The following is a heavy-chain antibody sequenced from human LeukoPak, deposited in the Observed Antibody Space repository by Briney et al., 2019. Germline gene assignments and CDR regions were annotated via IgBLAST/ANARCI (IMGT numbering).Heavy chain of an antibody. CDR1: GGSISSYY. V-gene: IGHV4-59*01. CDR2: IFYAGST. CDR3: ATLTGGDDAFDI. Sequence: SETLSLTCTVSGGSISSYYWSWIRQPPGKGLEWIGYIFYAGSTNYNPSLKSRVTISVLTSKNRFSLKLSSVTAADTAVYYCATLTGGDDAFDIWGQGTMVTVSS. J-gene: IGHJ3*02. D-gene: IGHD4-23*01.